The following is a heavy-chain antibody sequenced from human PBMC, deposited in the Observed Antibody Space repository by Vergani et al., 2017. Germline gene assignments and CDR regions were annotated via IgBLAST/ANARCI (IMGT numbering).Heavy chain of an antibody. V-gene: IGHV3-33*01. J-gene: IGHJ4*02. CDR3: TRGRRDGYNWPLDY. Sequence: QVQLVESGGGVVQPGRSLRLSCAASGFTFSSYGMHWVRQAPGKGLEWVAVIWYDGSNKYYADSVKGRFTISRDNSKNTLYLQMNSLRAEDTAVYYCTRGRRDGYNWPLDYWGQGTLVTVSS. CDR1: GFTFSSYG. D-gene: IGHD5-24*01. CDR2: IWYDGSNK.